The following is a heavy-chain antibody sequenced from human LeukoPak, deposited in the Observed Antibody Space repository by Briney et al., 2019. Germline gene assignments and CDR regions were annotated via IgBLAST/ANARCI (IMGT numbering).Heavy chain of an antibody. D-gene: IGHD3-3*01. CDR1: GGSISSDGYY. CDR3: ARSRYDFWSGYFGFDY. Sequence: SETLSLTCTVSGGSISSDGYYWSWIRQPPGKGLEWIGYIYTSGSTNYNPSLKSRVTISVDTSKNQFSLKLSSVTAADTAVYYCARSRYDFWSGYFGFDYWGQGTLVTVSS. V-gene: IGHV4-61*08. CDR2: IYTSGST. J-gene: IGHJ4*02.